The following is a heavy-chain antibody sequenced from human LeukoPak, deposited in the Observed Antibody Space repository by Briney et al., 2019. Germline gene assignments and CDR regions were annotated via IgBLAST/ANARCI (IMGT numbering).Heavy chain of an antibody. CDR1: GFTFSSYG. Sequence: GRSLRLSCAASGFTFSSYGMHWVRQAPGKGLEWVAVIWYDGSNKYYADSVKGRFTISRDNSKNTLYLQMNSLRAEDTAVYYCARDPQISYLFDYWGQGTLVTVSS. D-gene: IGHD3-10*01. CDR2: IWYDGSNK. CDR3: ARDPQISYLFDY. J-gene: IGHJ4*02. V-gene: IGHV3-33*01.